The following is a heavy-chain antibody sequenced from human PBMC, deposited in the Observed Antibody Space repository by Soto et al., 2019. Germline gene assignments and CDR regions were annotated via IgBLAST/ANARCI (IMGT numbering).Heavy chain of an antibody. V-gene: IGHV3-48*03. D-gene: IGHD6-19*01. Sequence: GGSLRLSCAASGFTFSSYEMNWVRQAPGKGLEWVSYISSSGSTIYYADSVKGRFTISRDNAKNSLYLQMNGLRAEDTAVYYCASSGWPEPAWFDPWGQGTLVTVSS. CDR1: GFTFSSYE. CDR2: ISSSGSTI. CDR3: ASSGWPEPAWFDP. J-gene: IGHJ5*02.